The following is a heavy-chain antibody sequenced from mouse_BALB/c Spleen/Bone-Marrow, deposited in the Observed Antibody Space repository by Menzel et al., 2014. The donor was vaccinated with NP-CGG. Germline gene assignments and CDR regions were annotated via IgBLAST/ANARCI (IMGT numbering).Heavy chain of an antibody. CDR1: GYTPTSYW. J-gene: IGHJ3*01. CDR3: ARGRDYDVFSY. CDR2: IDPHDSVT. Sequence: VQLQQLGAELVRLAALVMLSCKASGYTPTSYWMNWVKQRPEQGLEWIGRIDPHDSVTHYNQKFKDKAILTVDKSSSTAYMQLSSLTSEDSAVYYCARGRDYDVFSYWGQGTLVTVSA. V-gene: IGHV1-52*01. D-gene: IGHD2-4*01.